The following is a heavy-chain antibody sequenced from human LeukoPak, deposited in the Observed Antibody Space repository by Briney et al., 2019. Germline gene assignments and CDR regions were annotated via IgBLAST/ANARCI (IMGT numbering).Heavy chain of an antibody. V-gene: IGHV3-21*01. CDR1: GFTFSSYS. J-gene: IGHJ4*02. D-gene: IGHD3-22*01. Sequence: PGGSLRLSCAASGFTFSSYSMNWVRQAPGKWLEWVSSISSSSSYIYYADSVKGRFTISRDNAKNSLYLQMNSLRAEDTAVYYCATEPYYHDSSGYWGPYYFDYWGQGTLVTVSS. CDR3: ATEPYYHDSSGYWGPYYFDY. CDR2: ISSSSSYI.